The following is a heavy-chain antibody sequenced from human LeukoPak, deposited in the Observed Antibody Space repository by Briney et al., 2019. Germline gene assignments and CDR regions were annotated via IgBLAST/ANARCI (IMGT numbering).Heavy chain of an antibody. CDR1: GFTFDDYA. CDR3: ASGSGWPQDFDY. Sequence: GGSLRLSCAASGFTFDDYAMHWVRQAPGKGLEWVSGISWNSGSIGYADSVKGRFTISRDNAKNSLYLQMNSLRAEDTALYYCASGSGWPQDFDYWGQGTLVTVSS. J-gene: IGHJ4*02. V-gene: IGHV3-9*01. D-gene: IGHD6-19*01. CDR2: ISWNSGSI.